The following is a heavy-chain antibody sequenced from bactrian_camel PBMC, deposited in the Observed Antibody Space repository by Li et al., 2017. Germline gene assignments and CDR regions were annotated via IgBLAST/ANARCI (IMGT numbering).Heavy chain of an antibody. V-gene: IGHV3S61*01. Sequence: HVQLVESGGGLVQPGGSLKVSCAASGFAFDDYAMGWFRQGPGRMREGVAAIDSDGSPTYADSVKGRFTISKDNDKKTVWLQMDKLKPEDTGIYYCASGNRKGSACPGYNTFGQGTQVTVS. D-gene: IGHD6*01. CDR2: IDSDGSP. J-gene: IGHJ4*01. CDR1: GFAFDDYA.